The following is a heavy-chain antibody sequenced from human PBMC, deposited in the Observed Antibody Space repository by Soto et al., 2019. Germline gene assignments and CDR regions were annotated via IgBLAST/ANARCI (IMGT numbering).Heavy chain of an antibody. CDR3: VCFECGRTAVVTAMEANGY. D-gene: IGHD2-21*02. CDR1: GFTLSSYW. CDR2: VNSDESVT. Sequence: VQLVASGGGLVQPGGSLRLSCAASGFTLSSYWMHWVRQSPGKGLVWVSRVNSDESVTSYADSVKGRFTISRDDAKNTLYLQMSSLRVEDTALYYCVCFECGRTAVVTAMEANGYWGQGTLVTRSS. J-gene: IGHJ4*02. V-gene: IGHV3-74*01.